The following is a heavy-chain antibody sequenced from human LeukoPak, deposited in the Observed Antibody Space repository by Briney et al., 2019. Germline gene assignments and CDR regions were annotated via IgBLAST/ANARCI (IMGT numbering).Heavy chain of an antibody. CDR3: ALSRPYGDYYGDKPGAFDY. V-gene: IGHV3-30*03. CDR2: ISYDGSNK. Sequence: GGSLRLSCAASGFTFSSYGMHWVRQAPGKGLEWVAVISYDGSNKYYADSVKGRFTISRDNSKNTLYLQMNSLRAEDTAVYYCALSRPYGDYYGDKPGAFDYWGQGTLVTVSS. D-gene: IGHD4-17*01. CDR1: GFTFSSYG. J-gene: IGHJ4*02.